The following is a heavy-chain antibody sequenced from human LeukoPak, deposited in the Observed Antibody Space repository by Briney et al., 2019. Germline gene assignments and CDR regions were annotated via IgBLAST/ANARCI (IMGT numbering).Heavy chain of an antibody. Sequence: GSPRPSCATPGVNGRRQFNRWVRPASGEGLGWGLVIYSGGSTYYADSVKGRFTISRDNSKNTLYLQMNSLRAEDTAVYYCARAHPGYSSSLGWFDPWGQGTLVTVSS. CDR1: GVNGRRQF. J-gene: IGHJ5*02. CDR3: ARAHPGYSSSLGWFDP. D-gene: IGHD6-13*01. V-gene: IGHV3-53*01. CDR2: IYSGGST.